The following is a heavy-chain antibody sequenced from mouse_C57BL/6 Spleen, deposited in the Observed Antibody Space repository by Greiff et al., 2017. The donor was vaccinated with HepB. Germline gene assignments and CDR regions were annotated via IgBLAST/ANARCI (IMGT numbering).Heavy chain of an antibody. J-gene: IGHJ2*01. V-gene: IGHV5-4*03. Sequence: EVKLMESGGGLVKPGGSLKLSCAASGFTFSSYAMSWVRQTPEKRLEWVATISDGGSYTYYPDNVKGRFTISRDNAKNNLYLQMSHLKSEDTAMYYCARQLTGTHYFDYWGQGTTLTVSS. D-gene: IGHD4-1*01. CDR2: ISDGGSYT. CDR3: ARQLTGTHYFDY. CDR1: GFTFSSYA.